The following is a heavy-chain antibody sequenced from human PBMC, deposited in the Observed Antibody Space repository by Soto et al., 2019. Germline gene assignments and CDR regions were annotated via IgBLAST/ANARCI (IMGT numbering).Heavy chain of an antibody. Sequence: QVQLVQSGAEVKKPGASVKVSCKASGYTFTSYAMHWVRQAPGQRLGWMGWINAGNGNTKYSQKFQGRVTITRDTSASTAYMELSSLRSEDTAVYYCARGHDFWSGLYYMDVWGKGTTVTVSS. V-gene: IGHV1-3*01. J-gene: IGHJ6*03. CDR2: INAGNGNT. CDR1: GYTFTSYA. D-gene: IGHD3-3*01. CDR3: ARGHDFWSGLYYMDV.